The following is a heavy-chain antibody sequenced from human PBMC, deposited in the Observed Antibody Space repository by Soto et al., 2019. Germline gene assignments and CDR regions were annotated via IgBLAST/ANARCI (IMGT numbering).Heavy chain of an antibody. D-gene: IGHD3-10*01. CDR3: AKRDSGSGRSPPLINY. J-gene: IGHJ4*02. CDR2: VGGGGDNT. CDR1: GFTFSSYS. Sequence: EVQLLESGGGLVQPGGSLRLSCAASGFTFSSYSMNWVRQAPGQGLEWVASVGGGGDNTFYADSVKGRFTISRDDSQNTRDRQMNSLRAEDTAVYFCAKRDSGSGRSPPLINYWGQGTLVTVSS. V-gene: IGHV3-23*01.